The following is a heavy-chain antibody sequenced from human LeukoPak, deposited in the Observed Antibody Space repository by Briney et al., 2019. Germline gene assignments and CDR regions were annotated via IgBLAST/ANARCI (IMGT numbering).Heavy chain of an antibody. Sequence: PGGSLRLSRAASGFTFSGYSVNWVRQAPGKGLEWVSSISSSSTYIYYADSVKGRFTISRDNAKNSLYLQMNSLRVEDTAVYYCTRGDATTVTEFDSWGQGTLVTVSS. CDR1: GFTFSGYS. V-gene: IGHV3-21*01. CDR2: ISSSSTYI. CDR3: TRGDATTVTEFDS. J-gene: IGHJ4*02. D-gene: IGHD4-17*01.